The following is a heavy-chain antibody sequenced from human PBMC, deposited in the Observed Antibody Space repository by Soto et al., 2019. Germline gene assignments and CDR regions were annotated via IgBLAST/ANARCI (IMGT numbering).Heavy chain of an antibody. CDR2: ISYDGSNK. D-gene: IGHD3-10*01. J-gene: IGHJ4*02. Sequence: QVQLVESGGGVVQPGRSLRLSCAASGFTFSSYGMHWVRQAPGKGLEWVAVISYDGSNKYYADSVKGRFTISRDNSKNTLYLQMDRLRSEGTAVYYCASALWFGELQFDYWGQGTMVTVSS. CDR1: GFTFSSYG. CDR3: ASALWFGELQFDY. V-gene: IGHV3-30*03.